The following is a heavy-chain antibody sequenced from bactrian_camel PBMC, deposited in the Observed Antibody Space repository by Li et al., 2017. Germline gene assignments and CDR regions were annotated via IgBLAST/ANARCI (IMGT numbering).Heavy chain of an antibody. D-gene: IGHD5*01. V-gene: IGHV3-2*01. J-gene: IGHJ4*01. CDR2: IYSDGSNI. CDR1: GFTFHDYY. CDR3: ATYIYVAGDNNY. Sequence: HVQLVESGGGLAQPGGSLRLSCTISGFTFHDYYIAWVRQAPGKGLEWVSSIYSDGSNIYYTDSVKGRFTISRDNAKNTLYLQMNSLKTEDTAVYYCATYIYVAGDNNYWGQGTQVTVS.